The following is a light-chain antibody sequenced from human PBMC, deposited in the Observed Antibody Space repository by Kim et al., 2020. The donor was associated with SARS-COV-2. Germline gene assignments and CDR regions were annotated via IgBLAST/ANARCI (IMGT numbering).Light chain of an antibody. CDR2: DVS. J-gene: IGLJ3*02. Sequence: GQSITISCTGTSSDVGGYNYVSWYQQHPGKAPQLMIYDVSNRPSGVSNRFSGSKSGNTASLTISGLQAEDEADYYCSSYTSSSTLVFGGGTKLTVL. CDR3: SSYTSSSTLV. V-gene: IGLV2-14*03. CDR1: SSDVGGYNY.